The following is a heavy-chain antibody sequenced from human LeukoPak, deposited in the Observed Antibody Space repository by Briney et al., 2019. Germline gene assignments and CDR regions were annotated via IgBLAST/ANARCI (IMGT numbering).Heavy chain of an antibody. Sequence: GGSLRLSCAASGFTFSNYWVHWVRQAPGKGLVWVSRVNRDGSTTKYADSVKGRFTVSRDNAKNTLNLQMNSLRAEDTAVYYCARDKKSGESSEIDYWGQGTLVTVSS. V-gene: IGHV3-74*03. CDR2: VNRDGSTT. D-gene: IGHD3-10*01. J-gene: IGHJ4*02. CDR3: ARDKKSGESSEIDY. CDR1: GFTFSNYW.